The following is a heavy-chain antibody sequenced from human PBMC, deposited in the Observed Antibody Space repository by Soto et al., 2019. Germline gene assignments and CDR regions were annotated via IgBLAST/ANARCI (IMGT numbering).Heavy chain of an antibody. Sequence: GGSLRLSCAASGFTVSSNYMSWVRQAPGKGLEWVSVIYSGGSTYYADSVKGRFTISRDNSKNTLYLQMNSLRAEDTAVYSCASRTYYYGSGSYGPDYWGQGTLVTVSS. D-gene: IGHD3-10*01. CDR3: ASRTYYYGSGSYGPDY. CDR2: IYSGGST. CDR1: GFTVSSNY. V-gene: IGHV3-66*02. J-gene: IGHJ4*02.